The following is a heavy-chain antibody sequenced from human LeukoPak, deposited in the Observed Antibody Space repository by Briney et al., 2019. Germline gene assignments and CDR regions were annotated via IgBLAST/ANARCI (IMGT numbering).Heavy chain of an antibody. CDR3: ALHGKLGFQARAPRYYYYMDV. CDR2: INHSGST. CDR1: CGSFIGYY. Sequence: SETLSLTCAVYCGSFIGYYWSWIRQPPGKGLEWIGEINHSGSTNYNPSLKSRVTISVDTSKNQFYLKLSSVTAADTAVYYCALHGKLGFQARAPRYYYYMDVWGKGTTVTVSS. V-gene: IGHV4-34*01. D-gene: IGHD7-27*01. J-gene: IGHJ6*03.